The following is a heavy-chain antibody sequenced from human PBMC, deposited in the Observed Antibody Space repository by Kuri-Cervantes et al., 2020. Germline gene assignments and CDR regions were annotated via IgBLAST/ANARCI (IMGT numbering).Heavy chain of an antibody. Sequence: KVSCKGSGYSFASYWIGWVRQMPGKGLEWMGIIYPGDSDTRYSPSFQGQVTISADKSISTAYLQWSSLKASDTAMYYCARQRGSRFLEWLLWDAFDIWGQGTMVTVSS. D-gene: IGHD3-3*01. CDR2: IYPGDSDT. CDR3: ARQRGSRFLEWLLWDAFDI. V-gene: IGHV5-51*01. CDR1: GYSFASYW. J-gene: IGHJ3*02.